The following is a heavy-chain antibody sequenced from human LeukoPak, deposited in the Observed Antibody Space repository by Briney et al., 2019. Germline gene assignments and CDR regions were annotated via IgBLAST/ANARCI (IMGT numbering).Heavy chain of an antibody. Sequence: GASVKVSCKASGYTFTGYYMHWVRQAPGQGLEWMGWINPNSGGTNYAQKFQGRVTMTRDTSISTAYMELSRLRSDDTAVYYCARSIGGITIFGVVIHWGQGTLVTVSS. D-gene: IGHD3-3*01. CDR1: GYTFTGYY. J-gene: IGHJ4*02. V-gene: IGHV1-2*02. CDR2: INPNSGGT. CDR3: ARSIGGITIFGVVIH.